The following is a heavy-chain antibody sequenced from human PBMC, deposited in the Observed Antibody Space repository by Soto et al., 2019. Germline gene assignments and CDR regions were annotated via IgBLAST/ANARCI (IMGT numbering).Heavy chain of an antibody. Sequence: SETLSLTCTVSGGSISSYYWSWIRQPPGKGLEWIGYIYYSGSTNYNPSLKSRVTISVDTSKNQFSLKLSSVTAADTAVYYRARLGGYSYGFAYYYYYMDVWGKGTTVTVSS. V-gene: IGHV4-59*08. D-gene: IGHD5-18*01. J-gene: IGHJ6*03. CDR3: ARLGGYSYGFAYYYYYMDV. CDR1: GGSISSYY. CDR2: IYYSGST.